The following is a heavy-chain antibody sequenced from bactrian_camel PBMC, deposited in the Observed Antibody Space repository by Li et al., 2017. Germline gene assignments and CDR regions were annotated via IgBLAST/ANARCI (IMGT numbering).Heavy chain of an antibody. Sequence: DVQLVESGGGSVQIGGSLSLSCTASEFSDARVCMGWFRQAPGKGRECVSRIVSDGTITYYTDVVKGRFTISQDSAKNTVDLQMDSLKPEDTGMYYCAALCRGQWDSPDCTYWGQGTQVTVSS. CDR1: EFSDARVC. D-gene: IGHD3*01. CDR3: AALCRGQWDSPDCTY. V-gene: IGHV3S40*01. CDR2: IVSDGTIT. J-gene: IGHJ4*01.